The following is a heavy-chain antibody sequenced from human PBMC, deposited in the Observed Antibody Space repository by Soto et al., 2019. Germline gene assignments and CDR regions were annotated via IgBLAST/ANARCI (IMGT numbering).Heavy chain of an antibody. V-gene: IGHV1-3*01. CDR1: GYTFTSYA. CDR2: INAGNGNT. CDR3: ARASVTASGWHFDY. D-gene: IGHD6-19*01. Sequence: ASAKVSCKASGYTFTSYAMHCVRQAPGQRLEWMGWINAGNGNTKYSQKFQGRVTITRDTSASTAYMELSSLRSEDTAVYYCARASVTASGWHFDYWGQGTLVTVSS. J-gene: IGHJ4*02.